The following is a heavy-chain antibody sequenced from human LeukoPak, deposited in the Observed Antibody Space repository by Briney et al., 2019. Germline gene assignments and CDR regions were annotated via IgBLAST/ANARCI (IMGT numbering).Heavy chain of an antibody. V-gene: IGHV4-39*01. CDR1: GGSISSISYY. CDR2: IYDSGCT. D-gene: IGHD6-6*01. Sequence: SETLSLTCTVSGGSISSISYYWGWIRQPPGKGLEWLGSIYDSGCTNYIPPLKSPVSISVATSKNQFTLTLSSVTAAGTAGYYWARRGIAARSNCDYMDGGSKGTTVTVSS. J-gene: IGHJ6*03. CDR3: ARRGIAARSNCDYMDG.